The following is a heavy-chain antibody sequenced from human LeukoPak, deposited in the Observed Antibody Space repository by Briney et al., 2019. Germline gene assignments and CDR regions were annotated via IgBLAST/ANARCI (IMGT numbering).Heavy chain of an antibody. Sequence: ASVKVSCKASGYTFTGYYMYWVRQAPGQGLEWMGWINPNSGGTNYAQKFQGRVAMTRDTSISTSYMELSGLRSDDTAVYYCAKVQYLTLDAFDIWGRGTMVTVS. CDR3: AKVQYLTLDAFDI. CDR2: INPNSGGT. J-gene: IGHJ3*02. V-gene: IGHV1-2*02. D-gene: IGHD2-21*02. CDR1: GYTFTGYY.